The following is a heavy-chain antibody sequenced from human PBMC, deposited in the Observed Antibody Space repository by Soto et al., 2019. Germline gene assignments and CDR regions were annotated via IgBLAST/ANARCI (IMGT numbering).Heavy chain of an antibody. CDR2: INHSGST. CDR1: GGSFSGYY. J-gene: IGHJ4*02. D-gene: IGHD2-8*02. V-gene: IGHV4-34*01. CDR3: ARDKITGRFDY. Sequence: PSETLSLTCAVYGGSFSGYYWTWIRQPPGTGLEWIGEINHSGSTNYNPPLKSRVTISVDTSKNQFSLKLTSVTAADTAVYYCARDKITGRFDYWGQGTLVTVSS.